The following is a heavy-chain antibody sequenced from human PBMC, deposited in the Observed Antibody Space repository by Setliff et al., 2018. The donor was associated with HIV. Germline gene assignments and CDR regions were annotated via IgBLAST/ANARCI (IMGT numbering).Heavy chain of an antibody. Sequence: PGGSLRLSCAASGFIFGTYYMHWVRQVAGKGLEWVSAMGLLGDTYYADSVKGRFTISREDAKNSLYLQMASLRAEDTAVYYCARGTTGSGWFYDSWGQGVLVTVSS. D-gene: IGHD6-19*01. V-gene: IGHV3-13*01. CDR1: GFIFGTYY. CDR3: ARGTTGSGWFYDS. J-gene: IGHJ4*02. CDR2: MGLLGDT.